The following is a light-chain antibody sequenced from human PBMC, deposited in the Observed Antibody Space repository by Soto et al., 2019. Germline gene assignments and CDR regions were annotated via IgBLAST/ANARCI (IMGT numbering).Light chain of an antibody. V-gene: IGKV3-11*01. CDR1: QSVSSH. CDR3: QQRSHWPT. Sequence: EIVLTQSPATLSLSPGERATLSCRASQSVSSHLAWYQQKPGQSPRLLIYDASNRATGIPARFSGSGSGTDFNLTISSLEPEDFAFYFCQQRSHWPTFGQGTKVEIK. CDR2: DAS. J-gene: IGKJ1*01.